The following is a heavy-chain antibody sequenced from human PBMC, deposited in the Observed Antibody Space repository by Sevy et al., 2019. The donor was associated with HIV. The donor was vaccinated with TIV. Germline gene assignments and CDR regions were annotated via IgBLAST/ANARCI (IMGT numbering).Heavy chain of an antibody. CDR3: ARDRVVHNVYIFVAYYYGMDV. Sequence: GGSLRLSCAVSGFAVSDNCMSWVRQSPGKGLEWVSVIFSGGRTSYADSVKGRFTGSRDGSQNTLYLQMDNLRAEDTATYYCARDRVVHNVYIFVAYYYGMDVWGQGTTVTVSS. J-gene: IGHJ6*02. CDR1: GFAVSDNC. V-gene: IGHV3-53*01. CDR2: IFSGGRT. D-gene: IGHD3-10*02.